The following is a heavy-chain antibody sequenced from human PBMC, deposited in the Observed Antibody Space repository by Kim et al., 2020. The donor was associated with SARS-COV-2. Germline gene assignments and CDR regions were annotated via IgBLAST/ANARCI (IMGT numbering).Heavy chain of an antibody. D-gene: IGHD3-10*01. V-gene: IGHV3-11*04. Sequence: KGRFTISSDNAKNSLYLQMNSLRAEDTAVYYCARDRPVRYYGSAKYYFDYWGQGTLVTVSS. J-gene: IGHJ4*02. CDR3: ARDRPVRYYGSAKYYFDY.